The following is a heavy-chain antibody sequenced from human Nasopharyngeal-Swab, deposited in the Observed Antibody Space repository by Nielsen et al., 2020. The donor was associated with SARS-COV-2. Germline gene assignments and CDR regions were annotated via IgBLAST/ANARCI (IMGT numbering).Heavy chain of an antibody. J-gene: IGHJ4*02. CDR1: GFTFSSYA. V-gene: IGHV3-23*01. Sequence: GESLKIPCAAPGFTFSSYAMSLVRQAPGKGLEWVSAISGSGGSNYYADSVKGRFTISRDNSKNTLYLQMNRLRAEDTAVYYCAKLGYGGFDYWGQGTLVTVSS. D-gene: IGHD2-2*03. CDR3: AKLGYGGFDY. CDR2: ISGSGGSN.